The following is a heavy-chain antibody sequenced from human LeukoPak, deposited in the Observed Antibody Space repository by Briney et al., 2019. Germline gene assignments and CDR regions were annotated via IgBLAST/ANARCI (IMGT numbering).Heavy chain of an antibody. V-gene: IGHV4-61*08. D-gene: IGHD6-13*01. CDR2: IYYSGST. CDR3: ARRNVYSSSWDYFDY. Sequence: PSQTLSLTCTVSGGSISSGGYYWSWIRQPPGKGLEWIGYIYYSGSTNYNPSLKSRVTISVDTSKNQFSLKLSSVTAADTAVYYCARRNVYSSSWDYFDYWGQGTLVTVSS. CDR1: GGSISSGGYY. J-gene: IGHJ4*02.